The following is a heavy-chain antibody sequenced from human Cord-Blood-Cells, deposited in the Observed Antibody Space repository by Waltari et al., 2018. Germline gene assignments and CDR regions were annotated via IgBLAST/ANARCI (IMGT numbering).Heavy chain of an antibody. D-gene: IGHD3-10*01. J-gene: IGHJ4*02. CDR2: YNPNSGGT. CDR1: GYTFTGYY. CDR3: ARRGGYGSGSYYNDY. Sequence: QVQLVQSGAEVKKPGASVKVSCKASGYTFTGYYMHWVRQAPGQGLERMGWYNPNSGGTNYAQKFQGRVTMTRDTSISTAYMELSRRRSDDTAVYYCARRGGYGSGSYYNDYWGQGTLVTVSS. V-gene: IGHV1-2*02.